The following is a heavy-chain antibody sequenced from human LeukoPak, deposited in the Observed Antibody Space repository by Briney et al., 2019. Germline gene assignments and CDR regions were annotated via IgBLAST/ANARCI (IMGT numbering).Heavy chain of an antibody. CDR1: GFTFSSYS. D-gene: IGHD2-2*01. Sequence: PGGSLRLSCAASGFTFSSYSMNWVRQAPGKGLEWVSSISSSSSYMYYADSVKGRFTISRDNAKNSLYLQMNSLRAEDTAVYYCARDFYCSSTSCYGNDAFDTWGQGTMVTVSS. J-gene: IGHJ3*02. V-gene: IGHV3-21*01. CDR2: ISSSSSYM. CDR3: ARDFYCSSTSCYGNDAFDT.